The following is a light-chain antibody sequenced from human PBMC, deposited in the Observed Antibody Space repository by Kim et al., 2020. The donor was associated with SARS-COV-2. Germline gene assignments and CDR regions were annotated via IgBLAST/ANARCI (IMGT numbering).Light chain of an antibody. Sequence: GRRVTISCSGSSSNIGSNYVYWYQQLPGTAPKPLISRNNQRPSGVPDRFSGSKSGTSASLAISGLRSEDEADYYCATWDDSLSGVVFGGGTQLTVL. CDR3: ATWDDSLSGVV. CDR1: SSNIGSNY. V-gene: IGLV1-47*01. CDR2: RNN. J-gene: IGLJ2*01.